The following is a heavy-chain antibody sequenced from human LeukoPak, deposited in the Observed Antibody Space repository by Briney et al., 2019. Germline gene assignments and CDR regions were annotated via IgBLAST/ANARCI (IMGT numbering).Heavy chain of an antibody. CDR2: IDPSDSYT. Sequence: GDSLKISCKGSGYSFTSYWISWVRQMPGKGLEWMGRIDPSDSYTKYSPSFQGHVTISADKSISTAYLQWSSLKASDTAMYYCASRGNPIDYWGQGTLVTVSS. D-gene: IGHD3-16*01. CDR3: ASRGNPIDY. CDR1: GYSFTSYW. J-gene: IGHJ4*02. V-gene: IGHV5-10-1*01.